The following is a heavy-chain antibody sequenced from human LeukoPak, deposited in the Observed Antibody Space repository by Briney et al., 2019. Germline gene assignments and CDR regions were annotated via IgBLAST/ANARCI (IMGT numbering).Heavy chain of an antibody. CDR1: GFTFSSYG. J-gene: IGHJ6*02. CDR2: ISYDGSNK. Sequence: GGSLRLSCAASGFTFSSYGMHWVRQAPGKGLEWVAVISYDGSNKYYADSVKGRFTISRDNSKNTLYLQMNSLRAEDTAVYYCARGHYYGSGSYYWALYYYYGMDVWGQGTTVTVSS. D-gene: IGHD3-10*01. V-gene: IGHV3-30*03. CDR3: ARGHYYGSGSYYWALYYYYGMDV.